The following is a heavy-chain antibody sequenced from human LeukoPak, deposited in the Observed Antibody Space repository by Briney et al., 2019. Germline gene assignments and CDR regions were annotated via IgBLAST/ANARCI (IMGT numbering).Heavy chain of an antibody. Sequence: SETLSLTCTVSGGSISSYYWSWIRQPAGKGLEWNGRIYTSGSTNYNPSLKSRVTMSVDTSKNQFSLRLSSVTAADTAVYYCARLAIAAAGTPNWFDPWGQGTLVTVSS. V-gene: IGHV4-4*07. J-gene: IGHJ5*02. CDR3: ARLAIAAAGTPNWFDP. CDR2: IYTSGST. CDR1: GGSISSYY. D-gene: IGHD6-13*01.